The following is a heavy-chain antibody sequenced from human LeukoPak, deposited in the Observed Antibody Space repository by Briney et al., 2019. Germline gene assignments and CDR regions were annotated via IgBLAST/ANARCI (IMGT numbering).Heavy chain of an antibody. J-gene: IGHJ4*02. CDR1: GFTFSTYE. CDR2: ISISGTPI. V-gene: IGHV3-48*03. D-gene: IGHD2-15*01. CDR3: ARGHCNGGSCYGSFDY. Sequence: AGGPLRLSCAASGFTFSTYEMNWVRQGPGKGLEWISYISISGTPIYADSVKGRFTSSRDNAKDSLFLQMNSLRAEDTAVYYCARGHCNGGSCYGSFDYWGQGTLVTVSS.